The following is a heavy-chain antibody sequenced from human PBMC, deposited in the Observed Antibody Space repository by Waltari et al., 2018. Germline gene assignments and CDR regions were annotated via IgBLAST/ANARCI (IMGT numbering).Heavy chain of an antibody. J-gene: IGHJ6*02. V-gene: IGHV4-39*01. D-gene: IGHD1-7*01. CDR2: IYYSGST. CDR1: GGSISSSSYY. Sequence: QLQLQESGPGLVKPSETLSLTCTVPGGSISSSSYYWGWIRQPPGKGLEWIGSIYYSGSTYYNPSLKSRVTISVDTSKNQFSLKLSSVTAADTAVYYCTSRHTGTTVVEDGMDVWGQGTTVTVSS. CDR3: TSRHTGTTVVEDGMDV.